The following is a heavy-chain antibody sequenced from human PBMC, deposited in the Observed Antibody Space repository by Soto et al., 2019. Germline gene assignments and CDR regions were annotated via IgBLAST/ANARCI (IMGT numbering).Heavy chain of an antibody. CDR2: IDYRGTI. CDR1: GGSIATSSYF. Sequence: PSDTLSLTCTVSGGSIATSSYFWAWIRRPPGKGLEWIGSIDYRGTIYNNPSLKSRVTISVDTSKNHFPLKLDSVTAADTALYYCSRRAPEGFDPWGQGTLVTVSS. V-gene: IGHV4-39*02. CDR3: SRRAPEGFDP. J-gene: IGHJ5*02.